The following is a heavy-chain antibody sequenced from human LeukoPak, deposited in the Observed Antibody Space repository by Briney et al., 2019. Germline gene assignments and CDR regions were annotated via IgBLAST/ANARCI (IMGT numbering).Heavy chain of an antibody. J-gene: IGHJ5*02. CDR2: MNPNSGNT. CDR1: GYTFTSYD. D-gene: IGHD3-22*01. Sequence: ASVTVSCKASGYTFTSYDINWVRQATGQGLEWMGWMNPNSGNTGYAQKFQGRVTMTRNTSISTAYMELSSLRSEDTAVYYCARGPLLTQGNYYDSSGSGDWFDPWGQGTLVTVSS. V-gene: IGHV1-8*01. CDR3: ARGPLLTQGNYYDSSGSGDWFDP.